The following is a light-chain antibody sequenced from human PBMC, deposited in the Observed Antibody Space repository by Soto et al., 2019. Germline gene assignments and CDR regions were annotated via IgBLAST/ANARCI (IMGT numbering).Light chain of an antibody. Sequence: QSALTQPASVSGSPGQSITISCTGTSSDVGGYNYVSWYQQHPGKAPKLMIYEVSNRPSGVSDRFSGPKSGNTASLTISGLQAEDEADYYCSSFTRSSTWVFGGGTKVTVL. CDR1: SSDVGGYNY. CDR3: SSFTRSSTWV. V-gene: IGLV2-14*01. J-gene: IGLJ3*02. CDR2: EVS.